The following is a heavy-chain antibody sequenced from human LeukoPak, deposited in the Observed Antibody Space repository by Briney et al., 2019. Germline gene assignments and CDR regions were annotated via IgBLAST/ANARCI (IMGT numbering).Heavy chain of an antibody. D-gene: IGHD3-22*01. CDR1: GFTFSSYE. Sequence: TGGSLRLSCAASGFTFSSYEMNWVRQAPGKGLEWVSYISSSGSTIYYADSVKGRFTISRDNAKNSLYLQMNSLRAEDTAVYYCASAPDSGLPGNYYYYYGMDVWGQGTTVTVSS. J-gene: IGHJ6*02. CDR3: ASAPDSGLPGNYYYYYGMDV. V-gene: IGHV3-48*03. CDR2: ISSSGSTI.